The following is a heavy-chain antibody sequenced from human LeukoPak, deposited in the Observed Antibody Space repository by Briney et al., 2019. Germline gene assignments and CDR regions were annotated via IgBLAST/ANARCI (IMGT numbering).Heavy chain of an antibody. V-gene: IGHV4-34*01. D-gene: IGHD5-18*01. CDR1: GGSFSGYY. J-gene: IGHJ2*01. Sequence: PSETLSLTCAVYGGSFSGYYWSWIRQPPGKGLEWIGEINHSGSTNYNPSLKSRVTISVDTSKNQFSLKLSSVTAADTAVYYCARGRVTAMVARYWYFDLWGRGTLVTVSS. CDR3: ARGRVTAMVARYWYFDL. CDR2: INHSGST.